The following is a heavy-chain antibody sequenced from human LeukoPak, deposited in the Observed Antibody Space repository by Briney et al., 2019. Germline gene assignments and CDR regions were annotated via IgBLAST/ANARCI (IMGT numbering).Heavy chain of an antibody. D-gene: IGHD4-17*01. CDR2: ISAYNGNT. Sequence: EASVKVSCKASGYTFTSYGISWVRQAPGQGLEWMGWISAYNGNTNYAQKLQGRVTMTTDTSTSTAYMELRSLRSDDTAVYYCARMDTVTTPRDPVDDYYYGMDVWGQGTTVTVSS. J-gene: IGHJ6*02. CDR1: GYTFTSYG. V-gene: IGHV1-18*01. CDR3: ARMDTVTTPRDPVDDYYYGMDV.